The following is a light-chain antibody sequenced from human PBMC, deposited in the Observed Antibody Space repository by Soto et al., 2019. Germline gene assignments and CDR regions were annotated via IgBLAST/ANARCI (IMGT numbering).Light chain of an antibody. V-gene: IGKV3-15*01. J-gene: IGKJ1*01. CDR1: QSVDSK. CDR2: GAS. Sequence: EIVMTQSPATLSVSPGERATLSCRASQSVDSKLVWYQQKPGQGPRLLIYGASSRATGIPARFSGSGSGTEFTLTISSLQSEDFAVYYCQHYSTWLWTFGQGTKVEIK. CDR3: QHYSTWLWT.